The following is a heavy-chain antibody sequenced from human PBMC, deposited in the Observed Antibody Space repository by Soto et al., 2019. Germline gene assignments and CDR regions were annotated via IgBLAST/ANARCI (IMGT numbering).Heavy chain of an antibody. CDR2: INHSGST. CDR1: GGSFSCYY. D-gene: IGHD2-2*01. J-gene: IGHJ6*02. V-gene: IGHV4-34*01. Sequence: SETLSLTCAVYGGSFSCYYWSWIRQPPGKGLEWIGEINHSGSTNYNPSLKSRVTISVDTSKNQFSLKLSSVTAADTAVYYCARQRWQYLRGSMDVWGQGTTVTVSS. CDR3: ARQRWQYLRGSMDV.